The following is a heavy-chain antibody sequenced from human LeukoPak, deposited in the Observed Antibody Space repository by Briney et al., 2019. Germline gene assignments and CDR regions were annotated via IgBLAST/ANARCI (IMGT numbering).Heavy chain of an antibody. CDR3: AWYYYDSSGYYWGHFDY. CDR1: GGTFSSYA. CDR2: VIPIFGTA. Sequence: SVKVSCKASGGTFSSYAISWVRQAPGQGLEWMGRVIPIFGTANYAQKFQGRVTITTDESTSTAYMELSSLRSEDTAVYYCAWYYYDSSGYYWGHFDYWGQGTLVTVSS. D-gene: IGHD3-22*01. J-gene: IGHJ4*02. V-gene: IGHV1-69*05.